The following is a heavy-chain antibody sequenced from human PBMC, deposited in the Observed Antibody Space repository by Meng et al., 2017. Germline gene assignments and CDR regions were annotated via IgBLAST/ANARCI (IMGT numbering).Heavy chain of an antibody. D-gene: IGHD4-17*01. CDR2: ISYDGSNK. CDR3: ARDGDYRTFDY. Sequence: GESLKISCAASGFTFSSYAMHWVRQAPGKGLEWVAVISYDGSNKYYADSVKGRLTISRDNSKNTLYLQMNSLRAEDTAVYYCARDGDYRTFDYWGQGTLVTVSS. J-gene: IGHJ4*02. CDR1: GFTFSSYA. V-gene: IGHV3-30*01.